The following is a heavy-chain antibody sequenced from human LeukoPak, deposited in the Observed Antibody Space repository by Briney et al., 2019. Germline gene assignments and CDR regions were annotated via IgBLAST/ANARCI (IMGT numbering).Heavy chain of an antibody. D-gene: IGHD1-14*01. CDR1: GGSISSYY. Sequence: SETLSLTCTVSGGSISSYYWSWIRQPRGKGLEWIGYIYYSGSTNYNPSLKSRVTISVDTSKNQFSLKLSSVTAADTAVYYCARHMSEWWNPNHFDYWGQGTLVTVSS. CDR2: IYYSGST. J-gene: IGHJ4*02. V-gene: IGHV4-59*08. CDR3: ARHMSEWWNPNHFDY.